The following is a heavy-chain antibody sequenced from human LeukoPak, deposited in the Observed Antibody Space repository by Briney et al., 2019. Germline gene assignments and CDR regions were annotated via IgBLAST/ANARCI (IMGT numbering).Heavy chain of an antibody. V-gene: IGHV4-31*03. Sequence: PSETLSLTCTVSGGSISSGGYYWSWIRQHPGKGLEWIGYIYYSGSTYYNPSLKSRVTISVDTSKNQFSLKLSSVTAADTAVYYCARDSGDYYGSGSYYDAFDIWGQGTMVTVSS. CDR3: ARDSGDYYGSGSYYDAFDI. J-gene: IGHJ3*02. CDR2: IYYSGST. CDR1: GGSISSGGYY. D-gene: IGHD3-10*01.